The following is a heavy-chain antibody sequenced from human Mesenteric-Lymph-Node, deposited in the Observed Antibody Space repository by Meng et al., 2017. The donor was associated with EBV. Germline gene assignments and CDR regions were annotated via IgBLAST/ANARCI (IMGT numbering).Heavy chain of an antibody. CDR3: ASLLIVFGGVIVDY. D-gene: IGHD3-16*02. V-gene: IGHV4-39*01. CDR1: GGSISSSSYY. J-gene: IGHJ4*02. Sequence: QLRLQGSGPGLGRPSETLSLTCTVSGGSISSSSYYWGWIRQPPGKGLEWIGSIYSGGRTYYSPSLESRVTISVDTSKNQFSLKLNSVTAADTSVYFCASLLIVFGGVIVDYWGQGALVTVSS. CDR2: IYSGGRT.